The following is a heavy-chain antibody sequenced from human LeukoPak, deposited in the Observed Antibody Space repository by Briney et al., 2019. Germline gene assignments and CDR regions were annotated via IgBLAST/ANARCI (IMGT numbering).Heavy chain of an antibody. CDR2: IYYSGST. J-gene: IGHJ4*02. CDR3: ASTDFWSGYYTPAFDY. V-gene: IGHV4-59*08. D-gene: IGHD3-3*01. CDR1: GASISSNY. Sequence: SETLSLTCSVSGASISSNYWTWIRQPPGKGLEWIGYIYYSGSTNYNPSLKSRVTISVDTSKNQFSLKLSSVTAADTAVYYCASTDFWSGYYTPAFDYWGQGTLVTVSS.